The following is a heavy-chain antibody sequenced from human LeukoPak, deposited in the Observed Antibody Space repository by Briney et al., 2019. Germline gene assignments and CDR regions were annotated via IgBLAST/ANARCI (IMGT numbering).Heavy chain of an antibody. Sequence: GGSLRLSCAASGFTFSSYWMHRVRQAPGKGLVWVSRINSDGSSTSYADSVKGRFTLSRDNAKNTLYLQMNSLRAEDTAVYYCARAEKLTGWFDPWGQGTLVTVSS. CDR3: ARAEKLTGWFDP. CDR2: INSDGSST. CDR1: GFTFSSYW. V-gene: IGHV3-74*01. J-gene: IGHJ5*02. D-gene: IGHD1-14*01.